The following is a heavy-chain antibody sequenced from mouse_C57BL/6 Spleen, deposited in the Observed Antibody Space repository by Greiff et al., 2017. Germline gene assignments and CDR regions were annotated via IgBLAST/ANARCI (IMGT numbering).Heavy chain of an antibody. V-gene: IGHV8-8*01. CDR3: ARGIYYGTAYAMDY. Sequence: QVTLKVSGPGILQPSQTLSLPCSFSGFSLSTFGMGVGWIRQPSGKGLEWLAHIWWDDDKYYNPALKSRLTISKDTSKNQVFLKIANVDTADTATYYCARGIYYGTAYAMDYWGQGTSVTVSS. CDR1: GFSLSTFGMG. D-gene: IGHD1-1*01. J-gene: IGHJ4*01. CDR2: IWWDDDK.